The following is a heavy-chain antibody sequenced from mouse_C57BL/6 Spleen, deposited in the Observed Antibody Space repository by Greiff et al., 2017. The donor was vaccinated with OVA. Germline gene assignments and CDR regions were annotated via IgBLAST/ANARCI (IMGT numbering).Heavy chain of an antibody. CDR3: ASSPYDGYYPFAY. D-gene: IGHD2-3*01. V-gene: IGHV5-17*01. CDR2: ISSGSSTI. J-gene: IGHJ3*01. CDR1: GFTFSDYG. Sequence: EVQLQQSGGGLVKPGGSLKLSCAASGFTFSDYGMHWVRQAPEKGLEWVAYISSGSSTIYYADTVKGRFTISRDNAKNTLFLQMTSLRSEDTAMYYCASSPYDGYYPFAYWGQGTLVTVSA.